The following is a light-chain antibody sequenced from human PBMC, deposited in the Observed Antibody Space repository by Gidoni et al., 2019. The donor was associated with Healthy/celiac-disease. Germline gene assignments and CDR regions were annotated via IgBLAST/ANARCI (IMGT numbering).Light chain of an antibody. CDR3: SSYTSSSTLV. CDR2: EVS. V-gene: IGLV2-14*01. CDR1: SSDVGAYNY. Sequence: SALPQPASVSGSPGQSITISCTGTSSDVGAYNYVSWYQQHPGKAPKLMIYEVSNRPSGVSNRFSGSKSGNTASLTISGLQAEDEADYYCSSYTSSSTLVFGGGTKLTVL. J-gene: IGLJ2*01.